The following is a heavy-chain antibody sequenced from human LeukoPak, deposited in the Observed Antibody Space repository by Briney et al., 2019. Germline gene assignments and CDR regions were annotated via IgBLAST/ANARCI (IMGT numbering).Heavy chain of an antibody. J-gene: IGHJ5*02. CDR1: GGSFSGYY. Sequence: KPSETPSLTCAVYGGSFSGYYWSWIRQPPGKGLEWIGEINHSGSTNYNPSLKSRVTISVDTSKNQFSLKLSSVTAADTAVYYCARAAYCSSTSCYLTWFDPWGQGTLVTVSS. CDR3: ARAAYCSSTSCYLTWFDP. CDR2: INHSGST. D-gene: IGHD2-2*01. V-gene: IGHV4-34*01.